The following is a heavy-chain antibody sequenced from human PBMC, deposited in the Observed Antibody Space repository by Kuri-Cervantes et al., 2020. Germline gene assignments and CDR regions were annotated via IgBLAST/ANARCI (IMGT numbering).Heavy chain of an antibody. D-gene: IGHD3-16*02. CDR1: GGSISSYY. CDR3: ARESRYDYAWGSYRYFDY. V-gene: IGHV4-59*01. CDR2: IYYSGST. J-gene: IGHJ4*02. Sequence: GSLRLSCTVSGGSISSYYWSWIRQPPGKGLEWIGYIYYSGSTNYNPSLKSRVTISVDTSKNQFSLKLSSVTAADTAVYYCARESRYDYAWGSYRYFDYWGQGALVTVSS.